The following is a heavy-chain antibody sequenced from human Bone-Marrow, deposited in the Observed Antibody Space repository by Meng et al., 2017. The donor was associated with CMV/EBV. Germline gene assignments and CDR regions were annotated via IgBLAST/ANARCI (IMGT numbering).Heavy chain of an antibody. CDR1: GFTFSDYY. CDR2: ISSSSSYI. J-gene: IGHJ6*01. Sequence: GESLKISCAASGFTFSDYYMNWVRQAPGKGLEWVSSISSSSSYIYYADSVKGRFTISRDNAKNSLYLQMNSLRAEDTAVYYCARVPPYYDSSGYYYLPYYYYYYGMDVWGQGTTVTGSS. V-gene: IGHV3-21*01. D-gene: IGHD3-22*01. CDR3: ARVPPYYDSSGYYYLPYYYYYYGMDV.